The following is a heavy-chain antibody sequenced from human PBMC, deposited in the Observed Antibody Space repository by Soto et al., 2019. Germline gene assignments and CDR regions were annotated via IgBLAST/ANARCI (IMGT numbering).Heavy chain of an antibody. J-gene: IGHJ4*02. V-gene: IGHV4-59*01. D-gene: IGHD3-10*01. CDR3: ARGAVIAPYGSGSYFDY. CDR2: IYYSGST. CDR1: GGSISSYY. Sequence: SETLSLTXTVSGGSISSYYWSWIRQPPGKGLEWIGYIYYSGSTNYNPSLKSRVTISVDTSKNQFSLKLSSVTAADTAVYYCARGAVIAPYGSGSYFDYWGQGTLVTVSS.